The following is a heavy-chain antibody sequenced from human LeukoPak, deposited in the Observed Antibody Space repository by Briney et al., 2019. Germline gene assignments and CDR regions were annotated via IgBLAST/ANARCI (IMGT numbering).Heavy chain of an antibody. D-gene: IGHD3-3*01. CDR3: ARDRGPWNDFWSGYFDY. CDR1: GDSISNYY. J-gene: IGHJ4*02. Sequence: PSETLSLTCTVSGDSISNYYWSWIRQPAGKGLEWIGRIYTSGSTNYNPSLKSRVTMSVDTSKNQFSLKLSSVTAADTAVYYCARDRGPWNDFWSGYFDYWGQGTLVTVSS. V-gene: IGHV4-4*07. CDR2: IYTSGST.